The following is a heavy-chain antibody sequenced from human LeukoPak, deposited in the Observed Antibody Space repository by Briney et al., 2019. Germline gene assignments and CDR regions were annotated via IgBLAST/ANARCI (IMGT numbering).Heavy chain of an antibody. CDR1: GFTFSSYA. D-gene: IGHD4-17*01. V-gene: IGHV3-23*01. CDR3: AKRDSYGSVFDY. J-gene: IGHJ4*02. CDR2: ISGSGGST. Sequence: PGGSLRLSCAASGFTFSSYAMSWVRQAPGKGLEWVSAISGSGGSTYYADSVKGRFTISRDNSKNTLYLQMNSLRAEDTAVYFCAKRDSYGSVFDYWGQGTLVTVSS.